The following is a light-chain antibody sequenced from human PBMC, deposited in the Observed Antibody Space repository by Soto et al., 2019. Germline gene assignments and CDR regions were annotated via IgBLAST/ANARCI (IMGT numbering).Light chain of an antibody. J-gene: IGLJ2*01. CDR1: SSDVGGYNY. CDR3: SSYKRSRTLYVV. V-gene: IGLV2-14*01. Sequence: QSALTQPASVSGSPGQSITISCTGTSSDVGGYNYVSWYQQHPGKAPKLMIYDVSNRPPGVSNRFSGSKSGNTASLTISGLQPEEAADYYCSSYKRSRTLYVVFGVGTKVTVL. CDR2: DVS.